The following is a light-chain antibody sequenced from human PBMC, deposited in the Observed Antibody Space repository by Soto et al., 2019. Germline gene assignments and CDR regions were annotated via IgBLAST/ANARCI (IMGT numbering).Light chain of an antibody. Sequence: EIVLSQSPGALSLSQGERATLSCRASQSVSSSYLAWYQQKPGQAPRLLIYGASNRATGIPDRFSGSGSGTDFTLTISRLEPEDFAVYYCQQYGSAPPPFGQGTLLE. CDR2: GAS. J-gene: IGKJ5*01. CDR3: QQYGSAPPP. V-gene: IGKV3-20*01. CDR1: QSVSSSY.